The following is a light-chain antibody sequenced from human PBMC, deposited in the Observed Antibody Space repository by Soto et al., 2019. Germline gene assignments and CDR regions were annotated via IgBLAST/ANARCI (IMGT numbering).Light chain of an antibody. CDR1: QSVASTY. CDR2: DGS. Sequence: IVLTQSPATLSVSPGERVTLSCRASQSVASTYLAWYQQRPGQAPRLLIYDGSTRATGIPARFSGSGSGTEFTLTISGLQSEDFAVYYCQHYNNWPRGTFGQGTKLEIQ. V-gene: IGKV3-15*01. J-gene: IGKJ2*02. CDR3: QHYNNWPRGT.